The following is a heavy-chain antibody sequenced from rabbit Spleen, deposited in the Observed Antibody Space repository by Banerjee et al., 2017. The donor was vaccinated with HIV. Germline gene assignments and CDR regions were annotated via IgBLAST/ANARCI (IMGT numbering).Heavy chain of an antibody. J-gene: IGHJ6*01. CDR1: GFDFSSGYD. CDR2: IYAGSSGST. CDR3: ARDPDGGTAYAYYGMDL. Sequence: QSLEESGGDLVKPGASLTLTCTASGFDFSSGYDMCWVRQAPGKGLEWIACIYAGSSGSTYYASWAKGRFTISKTSSTTVTLQMTSLTAADTATYFCARDPDGGTAYAYYGMDLWGPGTLVTVS. V-gene: IGHV1S40*01. D-gene: IGHD6-1*01.